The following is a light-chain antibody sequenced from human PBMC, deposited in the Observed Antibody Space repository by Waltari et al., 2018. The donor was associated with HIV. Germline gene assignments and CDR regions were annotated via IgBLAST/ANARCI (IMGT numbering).Light chain of an antibody. CDR3: QSADSSGSNFV. J-gene: IGLJ1*01. CDR1: ALAKQY. CDR2: QDS. Sequence: SYELTQPPSVSVSPGQTARITCSGDALAKQYAYWYQQKPGQAPLSIIYQDSERPSGIPERFSGSSSGTTVTLTISGVQAEDEADYYCQSADSSGSNFVFGSGTKVTVL. V-gene: IGLV3-25*03.